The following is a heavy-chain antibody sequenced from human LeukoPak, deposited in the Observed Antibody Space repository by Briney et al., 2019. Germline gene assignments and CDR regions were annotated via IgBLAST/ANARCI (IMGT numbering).Heavy chain of an antibody. CDR2: ISGSGGST. Sequence: GGSLRLSCAASGFTFSSYAMSWVRQAPGKGLEWVSAISGSGGSTYYADSVKGRFTISRDNSKNTLYLQMNTVRAEDTAVYYCVKGPRPDITVAHTVEYWGQGTLVTVSS. J-gene: IGHJ4*02. CDR3: VKGPRPDITVAHTVEY. CDR1: GFTFSSYA. D-gene: IGHD6-19*01. V-gene: IGHV3-23*01.